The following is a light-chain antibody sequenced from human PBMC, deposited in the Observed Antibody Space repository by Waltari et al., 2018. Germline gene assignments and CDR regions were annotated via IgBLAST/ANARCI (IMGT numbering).Light chain of an antibody. CDR1: QSVDRS. J-gene: IGKJ1*01. Sequence: EIVLTQSPATLSLSPGESATLSCRASQSVDRSLAWYQQKPGQAPRLVLYAASNRATGIPDRFSGSNSGTDFSLTISSLEAEDFAVYYCQQRSIWPWTFGLGTKVEVK. CDR3: QQRSIWPWT. CDR2: AAS. V-gene: IGKV3-11*01.